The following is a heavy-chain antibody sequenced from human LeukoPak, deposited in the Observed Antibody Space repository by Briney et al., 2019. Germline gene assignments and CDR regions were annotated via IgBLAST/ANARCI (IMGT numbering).Heavy chain of an antibody. CDR1: GGTFSSYA. D-gene: IGHD3-9*01. CDR2: IIPIFGTA. Sequence: ASVKVSCKASGGTFSSYAISWVRQAPGQGLEWMGGIIPIFGTANYAQKFQGRVTITADESTSTAYMELSSLRSGDTAVYYCARGDDVTGYYPCWFDPWGQGTLVTVSS. CDR3: ARGDDVTGYYPCWFDP. J-gene: IGHJ5*02. V-gene: IGHV1-69*13.